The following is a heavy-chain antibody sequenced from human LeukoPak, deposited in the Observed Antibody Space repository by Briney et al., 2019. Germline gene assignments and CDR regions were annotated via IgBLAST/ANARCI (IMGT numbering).Heavy chain of an antibody. CDR1: GFTFSSYA. D-gene: IGHD2-2*01. CDR2: IRYDGGNK. Sequence: GGSLRLSCAASGFTFSSYAMHWVRQAPGKGLKWVAFIRYDGGNKYYGDSVKGRFTISRDNSKNTLYLQMISLRPEDTAVFYCATARVPPGTTPDYWGQGTLVTVSS. CDR3: ATARVPPGTTPDY. V-gene: IGHV3-30*02. J-gene: IGHJ4*02.